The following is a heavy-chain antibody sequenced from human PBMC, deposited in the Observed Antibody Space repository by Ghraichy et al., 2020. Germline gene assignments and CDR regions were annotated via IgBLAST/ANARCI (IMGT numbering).Heavy chain of an antibody. D-gene: IGHD3-22*01. CDR2: IYHSGST. CDR3: ARDNYYYDSSGFDY. CDR1: GGSISSSNW. V-gene: IGHV4-4*02. J-gene: IGHJ4*02. Sequence: SETLSLTCAVSGGSISSSNWWSWVRQPPGKGLEWIGEIYHSGSTNYNPSLKSRVTISVDKSKNQFSLKLSSVTAADTAVYYCARDNYYYDSSGFDYWGQGTLVTVSS.